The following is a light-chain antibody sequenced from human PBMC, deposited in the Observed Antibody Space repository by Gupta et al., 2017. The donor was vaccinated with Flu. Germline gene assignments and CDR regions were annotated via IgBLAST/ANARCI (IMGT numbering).Light chain of an antibody. CDR1: QSLLHSNGYNH. CDR3: MQVLQSPQT. Sequence: ILMTQSPLSLPVTPEEPASISCRAIQSLLHSNGYNHLDWYLNKPGQSPQLLIYLGSNRASGVPKRLSGRRSGTDFTLKISGVEAEDVGIYSCMQVLQSPQTFGQGTKVAIK. V-gene: IGKV2-28*01. CDR2: LGS. J-gene: IGKJ1*01.